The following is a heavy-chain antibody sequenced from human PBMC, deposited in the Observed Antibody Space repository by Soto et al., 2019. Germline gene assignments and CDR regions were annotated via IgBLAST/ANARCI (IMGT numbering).Heavy chain of an antibody. CDR3: AKDEVLVEVVARDYYGMDV. J-gene: IGHJ6*02. D-gene: IGHD2-15*01. V-gene: IGHV3-7*01. CDR2: IKQDGKKN. Sequence: GGSLRLSCAASGFTFSSYWMSWVRQAPGKGLQWVANIKQDGKKNYYADSVKGRFTISRDNSKNTLYLQMNSLRAEDTAVYYCAKDEVLVEVVARDYYGMDVWGQGTTVTVSS. CDR1: GFTFSSYW.